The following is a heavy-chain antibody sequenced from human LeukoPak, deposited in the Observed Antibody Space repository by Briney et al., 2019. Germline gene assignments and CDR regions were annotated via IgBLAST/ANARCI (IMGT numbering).Heavy chain of an antibody. CDR3: AIMHPYYDGSGYWVQ. CDR2: ISTSGGST. CDR1: GFTFSSYA. D-gene: IGHD3-22*01. Sequence: GGSPRLSCAASGFTFSSYAMSWVRQAPGKGVEWVSGISTSGGSTSYADSVKGGFTISRDNLRNTLYMQMNSLRAEDTALYYCAIMHPYYDGSGYWVQWGQGTLVTVSS. V-gene: IGHV3-23*01. J-gene: IGHJ4*02.